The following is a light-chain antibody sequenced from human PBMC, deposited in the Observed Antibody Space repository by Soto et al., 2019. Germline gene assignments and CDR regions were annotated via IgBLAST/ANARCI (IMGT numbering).Light chain of an antibody. CDR1: RSNIGGNS. V-gene: IGLV1-51*01. Sequence: QSVLAQPPSVTAARGQKAPISCSGSRSNIGGNSVSWYQRLPGPAPILLIYDDNNRPSGIPDRFSGSKSGTSATLGITGFQTGDEADYYCGSWDSSLSAYVFGTGSKATGL. CDR3: GSWDSSLSAYV. CDR2: DDN. J-gene: IGLJ1*01.